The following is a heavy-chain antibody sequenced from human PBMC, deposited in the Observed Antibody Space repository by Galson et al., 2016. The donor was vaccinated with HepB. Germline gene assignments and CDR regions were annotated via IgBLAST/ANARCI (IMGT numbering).Heavy chain of an antibody. CDR2: IYYSGST. D-gene: IGHD3-3*01. V-gene: IGHV4-39*01. CDR1: GDSINSAPYD. Sequence: SETLSLTCTVSGDSINSAPYDWSWIRQPPGKGLEWIGNIYYSGSTYYNTSLKSRVTISVDTSKNQFSLKVRSVTAADTAVYYCAGREEWMSHFDAWGQGALVTVSP. J-gene: IGHJ4*02. CDR3: AGREEWMSHFDA.